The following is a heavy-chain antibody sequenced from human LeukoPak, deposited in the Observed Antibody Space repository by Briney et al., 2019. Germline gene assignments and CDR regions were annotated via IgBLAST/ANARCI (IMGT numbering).Heavy chain of an antibody. J-gene: IGHJ3*01. Sequence: GESLRLSCAVSGFTFSGFWMSWSRQAPGKGLEWVASINSDGSEGYYADVVKGRFTISRDNAKNSLYLQISSLRAEDTAAYYCARSSYSSSSSVWGQGTMVTVSS. CDR3: ARSSYSSSSSV. V-gene: IGHV3-7*03. D-gene: IGHD6-6*01. CDR2: INSDGSEG. CDR1: GFTFSGFW.